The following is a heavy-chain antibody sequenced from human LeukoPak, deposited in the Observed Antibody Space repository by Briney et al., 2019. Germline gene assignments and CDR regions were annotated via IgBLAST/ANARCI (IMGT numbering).Heavy chain of an antibody. V-gene: IGHV3-30-3*01. D-gene: IGHD3-22*01. CDR1: GFTFSSYA. Sequence: GGSLRLSCAASGFTFSSYAMHWVRQAPGKGLEWVAVISYDGSNKYYADSVKGRFTISRDNSKNTLYLQMNSLRAEDTVVYYCARGRYDSSGYYYYNWLDYWGQGTLVTVSS. CDR2: ISYDGSNK. CDR3: ARGRYDSSGYYYYNWLDY. J-gene: IGHJ4*02.